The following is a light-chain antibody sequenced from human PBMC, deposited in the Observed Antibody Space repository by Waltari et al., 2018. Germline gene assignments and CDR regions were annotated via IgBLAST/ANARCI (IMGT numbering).Light chain of an antibody. V-gene: IGLV2-11*01. J-gene: IGLJ2*01. CDR3: CSYAGSYTWV. Sequence: QAALTQPRSVPGSPGQSVTISCTGTTSDIGGYNFVSWYQHHQATAPNLMIYEVSKRPSGLSDRFSGSKSGNTASLTISGLQAEDEADYYCCSYAGSYTWVFGGGTRLTVL. CDR2: EVS. CDR1: TSDIGGYNF.